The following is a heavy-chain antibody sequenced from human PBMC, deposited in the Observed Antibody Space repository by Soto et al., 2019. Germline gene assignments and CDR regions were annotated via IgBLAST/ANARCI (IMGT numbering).Heavy chain of an antibody. Sequence: QLQLQESGPGLVKPSETLSLTCSVSGDSISSSNYYWGWIRQPPGKGLEWIGNIYYTGSTDYNPSLKSRLTISVDTSKNQFSLKLSSVTAADTPVYYCARLWGYWGRGTLVTASS. J-gene: IGHJ4*02. CDR2: IYYTGST. D-gene: IGHD3-16*01. CDR3: ARLWGY. V-gene: IGHV4-39*01. CDR1: GDSISSSNYY.